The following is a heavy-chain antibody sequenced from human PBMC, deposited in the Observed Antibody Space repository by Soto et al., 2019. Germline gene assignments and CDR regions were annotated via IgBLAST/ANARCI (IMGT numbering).Heavy chain of an antibody. V-gene: IGHV1-2*04. CDR1: GYTFTGYY. CDR3: ARGASVLLWFGELRGNWFDP. D-gene: IGHD3-10*01. Sequence: ASVKVSCKASGYTFTGYYMHWVRQAPGQGLEWMGWINPNSGGTNYAQKFQGWVTMTRDTSISTAYMELSRLRSDDTAVYYCARGASVLLWFGELRGNWFDPWGQGTLVTVSS. CDR2: INPNSGGT. J-gene: IGHJ5*02.